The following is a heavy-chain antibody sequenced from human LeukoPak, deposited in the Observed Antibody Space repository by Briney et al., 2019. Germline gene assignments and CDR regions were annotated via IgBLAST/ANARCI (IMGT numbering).Heavy chain of an antibody. J-gene: IGHJ4*02. CDR2: ISYDGSNK. CDR1: GFTFSSYA. Sequence: PGGSLRLSCAASGFTFSSYAMHWVRQAPGKGLEWVTVISYDGSNKYYADSVKGRFTISRDNSKNTLYLQMNSLRGEDTAVYYCARGVDYDSSGPPGPFDYWGQGTLVTVSS. V-gene: IGHV3-30-3*01. CDR3: ARGVDYDSSGPPGPFDY. D-gene: IGHD3-22*01.